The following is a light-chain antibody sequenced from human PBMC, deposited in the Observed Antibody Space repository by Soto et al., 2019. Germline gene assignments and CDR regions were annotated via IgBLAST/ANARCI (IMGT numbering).Light chain of an antibody. CDR2: DAS. V-gene: IGKV3-11*01. J-gene: IGKJ3*01. CDR3: QQRSNWPPGFT. CDR1: QSVSSY. Sequence: EIVLTQSPATLSLSPGERATLSCRASQSVSSYLAWYQQKPGQAPRLLIYDASNRATGIPARFSGSGSGTDFTLTISSLELEDFAVYYCQQRSNWPPGFTFGPGTKVEIK.